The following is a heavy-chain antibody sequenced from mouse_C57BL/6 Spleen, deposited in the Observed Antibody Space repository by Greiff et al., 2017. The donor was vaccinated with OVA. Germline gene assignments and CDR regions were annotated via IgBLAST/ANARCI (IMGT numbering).Heavy chain of an antibody. CDR1: GYTFTEYT. Sequence: QVQLQQSGAELVKPGASVKLSCKASGYTFTEYTIHWVKQRSGQGLEWIGWFYPGSGSIKYNEKFKDKATLTADKSSSTVYMELSRLTSEDSAVYFCARHEFLYGSSPYYAMDYWGQGTSVTVSS. V-gene: IGHV1-62-2*01. D-gene: IGHD1-1*01. CDR3: ARHEFLYGSSPYYAMDY. J-gene: IGHJ4*01. CDR2: FYPGSGSI.